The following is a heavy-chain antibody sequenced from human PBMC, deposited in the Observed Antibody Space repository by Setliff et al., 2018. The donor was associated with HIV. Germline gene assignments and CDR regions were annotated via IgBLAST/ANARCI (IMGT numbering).Heavy chain of an antibody. CDR1: GGAVSSGGYY. Sequence: PSETLSLTCTVSGGAVSSGGYYWSWIRQLPGKGLEWIGYISYSGSTYYNPSLKSRLTMSIDTSKSHFSLNLNSVTAADTAVYYCARGTTSITFDYWSQGTLVTVSS. CDR2: ISYSGST. D-gene: IGHD1-1*01. J-gene: IGHJ4*02. CDR3: ARGTTSITFDY. V-gene: IGHV4-31*03.